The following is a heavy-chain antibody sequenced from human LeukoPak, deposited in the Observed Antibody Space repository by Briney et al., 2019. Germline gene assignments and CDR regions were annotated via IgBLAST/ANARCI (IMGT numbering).Heavy chain of an antibody. CDR1: GFRISSYE. J-gene: IGHJ6*03. D-gene: IGHD1-7*01. Sequence: GGSLRLSCAASGFRISSYELNWVRQAPGKGLEWVSHISSSCSTIWYADSVKGRFTISRDNAKNSLYLQMNSLRAEDTAVYYCARVELAPYYYYMDVWGKGTTVTVSS. CDR2: ISSSCSTI. CDR3: ARVELAPYYYYMDV. V-gene: IGHV3-48*03.